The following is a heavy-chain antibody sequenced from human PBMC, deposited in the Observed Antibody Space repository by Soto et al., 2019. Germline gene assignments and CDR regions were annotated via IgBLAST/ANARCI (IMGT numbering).Heavy chain of an antibody. CDR1: GGSISSYY. V-gene: IGHV4-59*01. CDR2: IYYSGST. Sequence: SETLSLTCTVSGGSISSYYWSWIRQPPGKGLEWIGYIYYSGSTNYNPSLKSRVTISVDTSKNQFSLKLSSVTAADTTVYYCARNHTVAVAGYNGEFDYWGQGTRVTVSS. J-gene: IGHJ4*02. D-gene: IGHD6-19*01. CDR3: ARNHTVAVAGYNGEFDY.